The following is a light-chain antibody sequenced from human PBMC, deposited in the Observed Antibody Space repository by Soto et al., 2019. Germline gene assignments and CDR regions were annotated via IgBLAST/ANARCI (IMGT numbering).Light chain of an antibody. J-gene: IGLJ1*01. CDR1: SRDVGVYNL. CDR3: CSYAGSSTDV. V-gene: IGLV2-23*01. CDR2: EDT. Sequence: QSVLIQPASVSGSPGQSITISCTGTSRDVGVYNLVSWYQQHPGKAPKVIIYEDTKRPSGISNRFSGSESGITAYLTISGLQAEDAADYYCCSYAGSSTDVFGTGNKVTVL.